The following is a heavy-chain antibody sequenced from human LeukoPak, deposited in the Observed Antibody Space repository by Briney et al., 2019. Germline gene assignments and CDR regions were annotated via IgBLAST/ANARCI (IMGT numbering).Heavy chain of an antibody. CDR3: ARAVSPARVIFDY. Sequence: SQTLSLTCTVSGGSISSGGYYWSWIRQPPGKGLEWIGYIYHSGSTYYNPSLKSRVTISVDRSKNQFSLKLSSVTAADTAVYYCARAVSPARVIFDYWGQGTLVTVSS. CDR2: IYHSGST. CDR1: GGSISSGGYY. V-gene: IGHV4-30-2*01. J-gene: IGHJ4*02. D-gene: IGHD2/OR15-2a*01.